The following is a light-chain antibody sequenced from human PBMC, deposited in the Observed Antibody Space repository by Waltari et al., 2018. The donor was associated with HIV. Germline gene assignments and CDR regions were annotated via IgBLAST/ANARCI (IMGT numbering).Light chain of an antibody. J-gene: IGLJ3*02. Sequence: QSALTQPPSASGSPGQSVTISCTGTSSDVGGYNYVSWYQHHPGKAPKLMIYEVSKRPSGVPDLFSGSKSGSTASRTVSGVQAEDEADYYCSSYAGSNNRWVFGGGTKLTAL. CDR1: SSDVGGYNY. CDR3: SSYAGSNNRWV. V-gene: IGLV2-8*01. CDR2: EVS.